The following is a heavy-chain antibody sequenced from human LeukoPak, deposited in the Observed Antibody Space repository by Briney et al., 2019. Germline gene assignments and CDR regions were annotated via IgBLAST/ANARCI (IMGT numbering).Heavy chain of an antibody. CDR1: GYTLTGYY. CDR3: ARDQRTYDAFDI. Sequence: ASVKVSCKASGYTLTGYYMHWVRLAPGQGHEWMGWINPNSGGTNYAQKFQGRVTMTRDTSISTAYMELSRLRSDDTAVYYCARDQRTYDAFDIWGQGTMVTVSS. CDR2: INPNSGGT. V-gene: IGHV1-2*02. J-gene: IGHJ3*02.